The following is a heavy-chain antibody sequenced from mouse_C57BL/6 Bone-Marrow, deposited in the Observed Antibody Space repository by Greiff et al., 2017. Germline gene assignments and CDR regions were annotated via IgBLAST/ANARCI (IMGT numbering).Heavy chain of an antibody. CDR2: IDPSDSYT. D-gene: IGHD2-5*01. CDR1: GYTFTSYW. Sequence: QVQLQQPGAELVMPGASVKLSCKASGYTFTSYWMHWVKQRPGQGLEWIGEIDPSDSYTNYNQKFKGKSTLTVDKSSSTAYMQLSRLTSEDAAVYYCARDYSNLFAYWGQGTLVTVSA. J-gene: IGHJ3*01. CDR3: ARDYSNLFAY. V-gene: IGHV1-69*01.